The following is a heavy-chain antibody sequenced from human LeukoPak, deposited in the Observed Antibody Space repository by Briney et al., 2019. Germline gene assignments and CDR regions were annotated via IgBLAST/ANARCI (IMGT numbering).Heavy chain of an antibody. J-gene: IGHJ3*02. CDR2: ISSSSSYI. Sequence: GGSLRLSCAASGFTFSRYSMNWVRQAPGKGREWVSSISSSSSYIYYADSVKGRFTISRDNAKNSLYLQMNSLRAEDTALYYCAKDSAAAAGAFDIWGQGTMVTVSS. V-gene: IGHV3-21*04. CDR3: AKDSAAAAGAFDI. CDR1: GFTFSRYS. D-gene: IGHD6-13*01.